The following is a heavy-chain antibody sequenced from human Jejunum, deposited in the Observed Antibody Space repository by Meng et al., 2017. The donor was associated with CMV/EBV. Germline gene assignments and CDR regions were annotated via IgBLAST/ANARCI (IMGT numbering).Heavy chain of an antibody. CDR1: GYTFSGHY. V-gene: IGHV1-2*02. CDR3: AAVTYSDYDDFDY. D-gene: IGHD5-12*01. J-gene: IGHJ4*02. CDR2: MYPNSGGT. Sequence: SGYTFSGHYIHWVRQAPGQGLEWMGWMYPNSGGTNYAQKFQGRVTMTRDTSISTAYMELSRLRSDDSAVYYCAAVTYSDYDDFDYWGQGTLVPSPQ.